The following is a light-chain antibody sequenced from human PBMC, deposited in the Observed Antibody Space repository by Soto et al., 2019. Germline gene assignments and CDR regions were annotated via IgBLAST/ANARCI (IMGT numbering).Light chain of an antibody. V-gene: IGKV3-15*01. CDR1: QSINSN. J-gene: IGKJ1*01. CDR2: GAF. CDR3: QQYNDWPLT. Sequence: EIVMTQSPVTLSVSPGERAILSCRASQSINSNLAWYQQKPGQAPSLLIYGAFTRATGIPARFSGTGSGTEFTLTISSLQSEDLALYYCQQYNDWPLTFGQGTKVDI.